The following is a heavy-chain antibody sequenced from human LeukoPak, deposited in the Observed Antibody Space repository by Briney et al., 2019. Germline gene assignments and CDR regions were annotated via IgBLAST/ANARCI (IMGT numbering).Heavy chain of an antibody. CDR2: IWSDGSNE. V-gene: IGHV3-33*06. CDR3: AKDAPRGFDYSNSLEH. CDR1: GFTFSHYG. Sequence: GGSLRLSCSASGFTFSHYGMHWVRQAPGKGLEWVAVIWSDGSNEYYADSVKGRFTISRDNFKNTVSLQMNSLRVEDTAVYYCAKDAPRGFDYSNSLEHWRRGSLVTVSS. J-gene: IGHJ4*02. D-gene: IGHD4-11*01.